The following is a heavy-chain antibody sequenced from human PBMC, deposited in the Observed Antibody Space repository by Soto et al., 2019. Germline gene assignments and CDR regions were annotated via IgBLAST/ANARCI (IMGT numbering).Heavy chain of an antibody. D-gene: IGHD4-4*01. J-gene: IGHJ6*02. CDR3: AKETVQTTYSFYGMDV. Sequence: LVESGGGVVQPGRSLPLSCGGSGFSFESYSMHWVRQAPGKGLEWVATVSFDSKNKYYIDSVEGRFTLSRDNAKNIVYLQMNSLRHDDTAVYYCAKETVQTTYSFYGMDVWGPGTTVTVSS. CDR2: VSFDSKNK. V-gene: IGHV3-33*03. CDR1: GFSFESYS.